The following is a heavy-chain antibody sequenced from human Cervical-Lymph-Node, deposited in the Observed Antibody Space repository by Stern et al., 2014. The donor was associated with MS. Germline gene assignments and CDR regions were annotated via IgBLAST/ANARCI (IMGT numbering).Heavy chain of an antibody. CDR2: INSNSGGT. CDR1: GYTFTGYY. CDR3: ARGGTSSCDY. V-gene: IGHV1-2*02. Sequence: VQLVESGAEVKKPGASVKVSCKASGYTFTGYYMHWVRQAPGQGPEWMGWINSNSGGTTYAQKFQGRVTVTRDTSISTVYMELSRLRSDDTAVYYCARGGTSSCDYWGQGTLVTVSS. D-gene: IGHD1-14*01. J-gene: IGHJ4*02.